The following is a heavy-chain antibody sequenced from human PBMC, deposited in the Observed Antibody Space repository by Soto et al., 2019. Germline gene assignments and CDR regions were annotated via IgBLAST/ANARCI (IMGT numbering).Heavy chain of an antibody. J-gene: IGHJ4*02. CDR1: GFTFGNNW. CDR2: MNSDGSTT. V-gene: IGHV3-74*01. Sequence: EVQLVESGGGLVQPGGSLRLTCAASGFTFGNNWMHWVRQAPGKGLEWVSRMNSDGSTTNDADSVKGRFTVSRDNAKNTLYLQINSLSAEDTAEYYCATAEVDYWGPGTPLTVSS. CDR3: ATAEVDY.